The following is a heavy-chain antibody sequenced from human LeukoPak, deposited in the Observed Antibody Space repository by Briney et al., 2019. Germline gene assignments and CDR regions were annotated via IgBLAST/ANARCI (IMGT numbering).Heavy chain of an antibody. CDR1: GFTFSSYS. CDR3: ARAGDSDYYYGMDV. D-gene: IGHD3-16*01. Sequence: GGSLRLSCAASGFTFSSYSMNWVRQAPGKGLEWVSSISSSSSYIYYADSVKGRFTISRDNAKNSLYLQMNSLRAEDTAVYYCARAGDSDYYYGMDVWGQGTTVTVSS. V-gene: IGHV3-21*01. CDR2: ISSSSSYI. J-gene: IGHJ6*02.